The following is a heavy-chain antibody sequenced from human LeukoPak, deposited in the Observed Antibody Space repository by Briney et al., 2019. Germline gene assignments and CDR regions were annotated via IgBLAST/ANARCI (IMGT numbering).Heavy chain of an antibody. Sequence: ASVKVSCKAAGYTFTDSYIHWVRQAPGQGLEWIGWINPNGGETIYAQKLQGSVTMTRDTSINTAYMELNRLRSDDTAVYFCARTRGHHATMAYFDYWGQGTLVTVSS. CDR1: GYTFTDSY. CDR2: INPNGGET. D-gene: IGHD3-10*01. V-gene: IGHV1-2*02. CDR3: ARTRGHHATMAYFDY. J-gene: IGHJ4*02.